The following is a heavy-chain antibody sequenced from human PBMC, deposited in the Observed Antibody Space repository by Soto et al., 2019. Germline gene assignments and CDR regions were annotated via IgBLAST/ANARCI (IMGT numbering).Heavy chain of an antibody. J-gene: IGHJ5*02. D-gene: IGHD3-22*01. CDR3: ARGHSRSGNWFDP. Sequence: ASVKVSCKASGYTFINHTIHWVRQAPGQSLEWMGGINAGSGNTKYSDILQGRVTITRDTSATTAYMELSTLGSEDTAVYYCARGHSRSGNWFDPWGQGTLVTVSS. CDR2: INAGSGNT. V-gene: IGHV1-3*01. CDR1: GYTFINHT.